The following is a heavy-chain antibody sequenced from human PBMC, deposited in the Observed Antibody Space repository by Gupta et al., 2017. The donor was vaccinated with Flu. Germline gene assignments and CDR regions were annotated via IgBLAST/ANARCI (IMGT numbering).Heavy chain of an antibody. J-gene: IGHJ3*02. CDR2: ISSSGSTI. D-gene: IGHD3-22*01. V-gene: IGHV3-11*01. CDR3: ARDYYDSSGYYYYPGVRAFDI. Sequence: DWVSYISSSGSTIYYADSVKGRFTISRDNAKNSLYLQMNSLRAEDTAVYYCARDYYDSSGYYYYPGVRAFDIWGQGTMVTVSS.